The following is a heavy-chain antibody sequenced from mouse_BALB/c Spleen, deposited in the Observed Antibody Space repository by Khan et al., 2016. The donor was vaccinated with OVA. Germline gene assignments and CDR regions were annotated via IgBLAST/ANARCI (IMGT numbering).Heavy chain of an antibody. Sequence: VQLQQSGAELAKPGASVKMSCKASGYTFTSYWMHWVKQGPGQGLEWIGYINPTTDYTEYNQIFKDKATLTADKSSSTAYMQLSSLTSEDSAVYYCVNHGSSSAWFTYWGQGTLVTVSA. V-gene: IGHV1-7*01. CDR1: GYTFTSYW. D-gene: IGHD1-1*01. CDR2: INPTTDYT. J-gene: IGHJ3*01. CDR3: VNHGSSSAWFTY.